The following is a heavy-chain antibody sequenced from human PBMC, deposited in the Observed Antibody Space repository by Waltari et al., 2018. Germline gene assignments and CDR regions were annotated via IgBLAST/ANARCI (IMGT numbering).Heavy chain of an antibody. V-gene: IGHV4-39*01. J-gene: IGHJ3*02. CDR1: GFTFSSHS. CDR2: TNFGGNA. CDR3: ARQKGQWLWAFDI. D-gene: IGHD6-19*01. Sequence: VQLEESGGALVQPGGSLRLSCAASGFTFSSHSMSWVRQAPGKAREWIGITNFGGNAHCNPSLQSRVTIFVDPSKNQVSLKLTSATAADTAVYYCARQKGQWLWAFDIWGQGTMVSVSS.